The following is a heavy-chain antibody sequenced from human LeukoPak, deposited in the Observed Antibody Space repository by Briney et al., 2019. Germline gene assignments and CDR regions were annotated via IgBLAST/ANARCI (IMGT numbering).Heavy chain of an antibody. J-gene: IGHJ6*02. CDR2: MDPDGRTI. CDR1: GFTFSSYW. CDR3: ARGGPYDILTGYPDYGMDV. V-gene: IGHV3-74*01. D-gene: IGHD3-9*01. Sequence: GGSLRLSCAASGFTFSSYWMHWVRQAPGKGLEWVSRMDPDGRTIDYADSVKGRFTISRDNAKNSLYLQMNSLRAEDTAVYYCARGGPYDILTGYPDYGMDVWGQGTTVTVSS.